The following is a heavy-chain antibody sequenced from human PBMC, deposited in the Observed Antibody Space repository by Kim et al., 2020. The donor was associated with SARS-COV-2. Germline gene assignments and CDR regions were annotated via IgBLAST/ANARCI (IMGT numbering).Heavy chain of an antibody. CDR1: GGSISSSY. Sequence: SETLSLTCTVSGGSISSSYWSWIRQPPGKGLEWIGYFYYSGSTNYNPSLKSRVTISVDTSKNQFSLNLSSVTAADTAVYYCARLDWFLGMDVWGQGTTVT. J-gene: IGHJ6*02. V-gene: IGHV4-59*13. D-gene: IGHD3-9*01. CDR3: ARLDWFLGMDV. CDR2: FYYSGST.